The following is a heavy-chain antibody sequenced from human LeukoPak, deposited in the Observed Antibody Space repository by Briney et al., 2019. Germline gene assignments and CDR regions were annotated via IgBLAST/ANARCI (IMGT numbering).Heavy chain of an antibody. CDR2: INSDIGGT. CDR1: GYTFTVYY. D-gene: IGHD4-23*01. J-gene: IGHJ4*02. Sequence: ASVKVSCKASGYTFTVYYMHWVRQAPGQGLEWMGWINSDIGGTNYAQKFQGRVTMTRDTSITTAYMELSRLRSDDTAVYYCAREETTVVGFDYWGQGTLVTVSS. V-gene: IGHV1-2*02. CDR3: AREETTVVGFDY.